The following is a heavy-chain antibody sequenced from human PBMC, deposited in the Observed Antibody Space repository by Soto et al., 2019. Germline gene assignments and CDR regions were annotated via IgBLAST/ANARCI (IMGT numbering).Heavy chain of an antibody. J-gene: IGHJ6*02. CDR1: GGTFSSYA. CDR2: IIPIFGTA. Sequence: SVKVSCKASGGTFSSYAISWVRQAPGQGLEWMGGIIPIFGTANYAQKFQGGVTITADESTSTAYMELSSLRSEDTAVYYCARKVGSGYRHGYYYGMDVWGQGTTVTVSS. D-gene: IGHD5-12*01. V-gene: IGHV1-69*13. CDR3: ARKVGSGYRHGYYYGMDV.